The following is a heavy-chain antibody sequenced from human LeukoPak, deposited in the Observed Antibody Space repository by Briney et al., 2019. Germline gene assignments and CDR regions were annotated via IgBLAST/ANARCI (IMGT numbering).Heavy chain of an antibody. CDR1: GGTFSSYA. D-gene: IGHD5-12*01. CDR2: MNPNSGNT. V-gene: IGHV1-8*02. CDR3: ARGLYSGYDLGDY. Sequence: ASVKVSCKASGGTFSSYAINWVRQATGQGLEWMGWMNPNSGNTGYAQKFQGRVTMTRNTSISTAYMELSSLRSEDTAVYYCARGLYSGYDLGDYWGQGTLVTDSS. J-gene: IGHJ4*02.